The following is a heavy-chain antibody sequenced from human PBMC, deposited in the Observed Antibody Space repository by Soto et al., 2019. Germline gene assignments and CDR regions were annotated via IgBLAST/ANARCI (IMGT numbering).Heavy chain of an antibody. V-gene: IGHV3-23*01. Sequence: GGSLRLSCAASGFTFSSYAMSWVRQAPGKGLEWVSAISGSGGSTYYADSVKGRFTIHRDNSKNTLYMQMNCLRAEDTSVYDCAYKSTLRFLEWLWAFDIWGQGTMVTVSS. CDR2: ISGSGGST. CDR3: AYKSTLRFLEWLWAFDI. CDR1: GFTFSSYA. J-gene: IGHJ3*02. D-gene: IGHD3-3*01.